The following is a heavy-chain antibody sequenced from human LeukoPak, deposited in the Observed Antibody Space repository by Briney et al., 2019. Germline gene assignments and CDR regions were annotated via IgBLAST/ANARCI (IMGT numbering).Heavy chain of an antibody. V-gene: IGHV3-23*01. J-gene: IGHJ4*02. Sequence: GGSLRLSCAASGFTFGRYAVSGGRRAAEKRVGNVCGFRWRGGTTSHEDSVKGRLTISRDNSKNILYQQMSSLRAEDTAVYYCAKDQGGWPEFFDYWGQGPLVNVPS. CDR2: FRWRGGTT. CDR3: AKDQGGWPEFFDY. D-gene: IGHD5-12*01. CDR1: GFTFGRYA.